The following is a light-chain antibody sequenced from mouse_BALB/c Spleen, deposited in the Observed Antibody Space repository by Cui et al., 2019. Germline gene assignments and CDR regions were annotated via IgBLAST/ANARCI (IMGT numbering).Light chain of an antibody. CDR1: QSLLNSGNQKNY. Sequence: DIVMTQPPSSLTVTAGEKVTMSCKSSQSLLNSGNQKNYLTWYQQKPGQPPKLLIYGASTRKSGVPDRFTGSGSGTDFTLTISSVQAEDLAVYYCQNDYSYPLTFGAGTKLELK. CDR2: GAS. J-gene: IGKJ5*01. V-gene: IGKV8-19*01. CDR3: QNDYSYPLT.